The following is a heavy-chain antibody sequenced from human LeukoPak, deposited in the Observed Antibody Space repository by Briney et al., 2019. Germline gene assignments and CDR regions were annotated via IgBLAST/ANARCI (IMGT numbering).Heavy chain of an antibody. D-gene: IGHD4-17*01. Sequence: GVSLRLSCAASGFTFSSYSMNRVRQAPGKGLKWVSSISSSSSYIYYEDSVKGRFTISRDNAKNSLYLQMNSLRAEDTAVYYCARDYQGYGDPYYFDYWGQGTLVTVSS. CDR1: GFTFSSYS. CDR3: ARDYQGYGDPYYFDY. V-gene: IGHV3-21*01. CDR2: ISSSSSYI. J-gene: IGHJ4*02.